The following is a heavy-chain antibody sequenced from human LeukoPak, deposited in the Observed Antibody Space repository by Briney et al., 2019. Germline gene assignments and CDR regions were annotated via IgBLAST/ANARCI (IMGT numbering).Heavy chain of an antibody. Sequence: GASVKVSCKASGYTFTSYGISWVRQAPGQGLEWMGWISAYNGNTNYAQKLQGRVTMTTDTSTSTAYMELRSLRSDDTAVYYCASFVVVPAATSRYYYYGMDVWGQGTTVTVSS. D-gene: IGHD2-2*01. J-gene: IGHJ6*02. CDR2: ISAYNGNT. V-gene: IGHV1-18*01. CDR3: ASFVVVPAATSRYYYYGMDV. CDR1: GYTFTSYG.